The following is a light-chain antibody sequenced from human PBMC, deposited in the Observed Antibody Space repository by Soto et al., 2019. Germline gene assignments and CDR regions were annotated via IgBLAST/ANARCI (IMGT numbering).Light chain of an antibody. V-gene: IGLV8-61*01. CDR3: ALFMGNGISV. J-gene: IGLJ1*01. Sequence: QTVVTQESSFSVSPGGTVTLTCGLISGSVSTGNNPHWYQQPPGQAPRTLIYSTSTRSSGVPDRFSGSILGNKAALTITGAQADDESDYYCALFMGNGISVFGTGTKLTVL. CDR1: SGSVSTGNN. CDR2: STS.